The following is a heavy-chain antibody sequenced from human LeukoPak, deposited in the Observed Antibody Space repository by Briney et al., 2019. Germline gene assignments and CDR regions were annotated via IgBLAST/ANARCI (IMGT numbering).Heavy chain of an antibody. CDR2: ISSSGSTI. CDR3: ARSNSTNCYTD. D-gene: IGHD2-2*02. J-gene: IGHJ4*02. V-gene: IGHV3-11*01. CDR1: GFTFSDYY. Sequence: GGSLRLSCAASGFTFSDYYLSWIRQAPGKGLEWVSYISSSGSTINYADSVKSRFTISRDNAKNSLYLQMNSLRAEDTAVYYCARSNSTNCYTDWGQGTLVTVSS.